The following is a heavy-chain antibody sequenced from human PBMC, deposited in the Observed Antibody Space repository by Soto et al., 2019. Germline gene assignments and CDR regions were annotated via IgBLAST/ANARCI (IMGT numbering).Heavy chain of an antibody. CDR1: GFTFSDYA. V-gene: IGHV3-23*01. J-gene: IGHJ4*02. CDR2: ISATGGTT. D-gene: IGHD6-19*01. CDR3: AKASSAWYGSKIYYFDS. Sequence: EVHLSESGGGVVQPGGSLRLSCVVSGFTFSDYAMDWVRQAPGKGLEWVSEISATGGTTNYADSVKGRYTISRDNSNNTLYLQLTNLRAEDTAMFYCAKASSAWYGSKIYYFDSWGQGALVTVS.